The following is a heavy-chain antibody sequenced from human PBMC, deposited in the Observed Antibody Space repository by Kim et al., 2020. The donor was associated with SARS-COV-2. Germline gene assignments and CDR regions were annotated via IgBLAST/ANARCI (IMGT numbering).Heavy chain of an antibody. D-gene: IGHD1-26*01. CDR1: GGSISSYY. V-gene: IGHV4-59*01. CDR3: ARARALVFDY. J-gene: IGHJ4*02. CDR2: IYYSGST. Sequence: SETLSLTCTVSGGSISSYYWSWIRQPPGKGLEWIGYIYYSGSTNYNPSLKSRVTISVDTSKNQFSLKLSSVTAADTAVYYCARARALVFDYWGQGTLVTVSS.